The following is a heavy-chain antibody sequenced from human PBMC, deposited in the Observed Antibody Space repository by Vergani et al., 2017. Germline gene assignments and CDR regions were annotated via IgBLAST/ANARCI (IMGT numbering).Heavy chain of an antibody. CDR2: IDHSGTT. Sequence: QVQLQESGPGLVKPSETLSLTCGVSGYSISSGYYWGWIRQPPRKGLEWIGSIDHSGTTSYNASLKSRVTISVDTSKNQFSLQLRSVTAADTAVYYCATLLTGGIDYWGQGTLVTVSS. J-gene: IGHJ4*02. V-gene: IGHV4-38-2*01. D-gene: IGHD3-16*01. CDR3: ATLLTGGIDY. CDR1: GYSISSGYY.